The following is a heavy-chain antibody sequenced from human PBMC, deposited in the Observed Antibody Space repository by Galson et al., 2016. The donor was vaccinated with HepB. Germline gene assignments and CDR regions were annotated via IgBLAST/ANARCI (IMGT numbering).Heavy chain of an antibody. CDR3: VSEEWGAAKY. CDR2: IYPGNSNT. V-gene: IGHV5-51*01. Sequence: QSGAEVKKPGESLKISCEVSGYRFTNIWIGWVRQTPGKGLEWMGVIYPGNSNTRYRPSFQGQITIPVEKSISTAYLQWSSLEASDTALYYCVSEEWGAAKYWGQGTLVTVSS. D-gene: IGHD1-26*01. CDR1: GYRFTNIW. J-gene: IGHJ4*02.